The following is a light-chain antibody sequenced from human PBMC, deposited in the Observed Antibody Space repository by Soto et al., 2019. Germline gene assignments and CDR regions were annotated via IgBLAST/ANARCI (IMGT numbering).Light chain of an antibody. CDR3: SSYTPNSVTLYV. J-gene: IGLJ1*01. V-gene: IGLV2-14*01. Sequence: QSVLTQPASVSGSPGQSITISCTGTCSDIGSNNHVSWYQQHPGKAPKVMIYEVSNRPSGVSNRFSGSKSGYTASLTISGLQAEDEADYYCSSYTPNSVTLYVFGTGTKVTVL. CDR2: EVS. CDR1: CSDIGSNNH.